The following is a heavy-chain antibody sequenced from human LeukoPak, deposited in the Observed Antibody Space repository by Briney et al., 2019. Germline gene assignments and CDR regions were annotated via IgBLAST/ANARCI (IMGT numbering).Heavy chain of an antibody. CDR3: ARGGVPAALPEYYFDY. J-gene: IGHJ4*02. Sequence: ASVKVSCKASGGTFSSYAISWVRQAPGQGLEWMGGIIPIFGTANYAQKFQGRVTITTDESTSTAYMELSSLRSEDTAVYYCARGGVPAALPEYYFDYWGQGTLVTVSS. CDR1: GGTFSSYA. CDR2: IIPIFGTA. D-gene: IGHD2-2*01. V-gene: IGHV1-69*05.